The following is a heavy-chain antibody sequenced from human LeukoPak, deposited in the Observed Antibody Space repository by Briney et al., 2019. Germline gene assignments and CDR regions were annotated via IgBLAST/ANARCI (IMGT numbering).Heavy chain of an antibody. J-gene: IGHJ4*02. CDR3: ARFRPSSGYWYFDY. CDR2: ISSSGSTI. CDR1: GFTFSSYE. V-gene: IGHV3-48*03. Sequence: PGGSLRLSCAASGFTFSSYEMNWVRQAPGKGLEWVSYISSSGSTIYYADSVKGRFTISRDNAKNSLYLQMNSLRAEDTAVYYCARFRPSSGYWYFDYWGQGTLVTVSS. D-gene: IGHD3-22*01.